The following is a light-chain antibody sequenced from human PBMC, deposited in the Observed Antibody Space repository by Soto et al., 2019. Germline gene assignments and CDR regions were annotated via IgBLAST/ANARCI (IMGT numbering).Light chain of an antibody. CDR2: DVS. CDR1: SSDVGGYNY. CDR3: CSYTTSNTRQIV. Sequence: QSVLTQPASVSGSPGQSITISCTGTSSDVGGYNYVSWYQHHPGKAPKLMIYDVSNQPSGVSNRFSGSKSGNTASLTISGLQPEDEADYYCCSYTTSNTRQIVFGTGTKVTV. J-gene: IGLJ1*01. V-gene: IGLV2-14*03.